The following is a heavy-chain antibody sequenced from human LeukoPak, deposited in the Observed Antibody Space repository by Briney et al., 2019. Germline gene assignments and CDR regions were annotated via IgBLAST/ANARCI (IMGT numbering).Heavy chain of an antibody. CDR2: ISGSGGST. J-gene: IGHJ6*02. V-gene: IGHV3-23*01. CDR3: AKDRYGDHGYYYYGMDV. D-gene: IGHD4-17*01. CDR1: GFTFSSYA. Sequence: GGSLRLSCAASGFTFSSYAMSWVRQAPGKGLEWVSAISGSGGSTYYADSVKGRFTISRDNSKNTLHLQMNSLRAEDTAVYYCAKDRYGDHGYYYYGMDVWGQGTTVTVSS.